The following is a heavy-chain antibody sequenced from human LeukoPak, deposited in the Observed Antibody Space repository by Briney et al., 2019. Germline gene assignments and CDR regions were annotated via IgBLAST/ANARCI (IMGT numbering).Heavy chain of an antibody. CDR1: GFTVSSNC. D-gene: IGHD1-14*01. V-gene: IGHV3-66*01. CDR3: ARGPTTYAFDI. J-gene: IGHJ3*02. Sequence: GGSLRLSCAASGFTVSSNCMSWVRQAPGKGLEWVSVIYSGGTTYNADSVRGRFTISRDNAKNSLYLQMDSLRDEDTAVYYCARGPTTYAFDIWGQGTMVTVSS. CDR2: IYSGGTT.